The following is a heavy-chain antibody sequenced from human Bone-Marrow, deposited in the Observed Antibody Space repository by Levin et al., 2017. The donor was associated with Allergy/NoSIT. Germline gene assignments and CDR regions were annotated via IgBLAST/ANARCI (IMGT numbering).Heavy chain of an antibody. CDR2: ISWNGDNI. Sequence: SLKISCAASGFTFDDFVLHWVRQAPGRGLEWVSGISWNGDNIDYADSVKGRFTISRDNAENSLYLQMNSLRPEDTALYYCVKDFGQEWGQGTLVTVSS. CDR3: VKDFGQE. J-gene: IGHJ4*02. CDR1: GFTFDDFV. V-gene: IGHV3-9*01. D-gene: IGHD3-16*01.